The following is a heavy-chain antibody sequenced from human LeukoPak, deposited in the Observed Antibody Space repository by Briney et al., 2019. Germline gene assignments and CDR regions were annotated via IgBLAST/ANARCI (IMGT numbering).Heavy chain of an antibody. J-gene: IGHJ4*02. CDR3: ARRPYYYGPGSRGYFDY. D-gene: IGHD3-10*01. Sequence: SETLSLTCAVYGGSFSGYYWSWIRQPPGKGLEWIGEINHSGSTNYNPSLKSRVTISVDTSKNQFSLKLSSVTAADTAVYYCARRPYYYGPGSRGYFDYWGQGTLVTVSS. CDR1: GGSFSGYY. CDR2: INHSGST. V-gene: IGHV4-34*01.